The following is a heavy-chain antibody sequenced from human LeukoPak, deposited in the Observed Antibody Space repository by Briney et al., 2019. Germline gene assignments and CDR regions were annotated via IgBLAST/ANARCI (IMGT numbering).Heavy chain of an antibody. D-gene: IGHD2-2*02. J-gene: IGHJ6*03. Sequence: GASVKVSCKASGYTFTSYDINWVRQATGQGLEWMGWMNPNSGNTGYAQKFQGRVTITRNTSISTAYMELSSLRSEDTAVYYCANGDIVVVPAAIRGYYYYMDVWGKGTTVTVSS. V-gene: IGHV1-8*03. CDR3: ANGDIVVVPAAIRGYYYYMDV. CDR1: GYTFTSYD. CDR2: MNPNSGNT.